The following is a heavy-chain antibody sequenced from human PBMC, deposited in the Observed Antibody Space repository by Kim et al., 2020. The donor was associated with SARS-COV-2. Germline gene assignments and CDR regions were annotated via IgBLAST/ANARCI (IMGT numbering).Heavy chain of an antibody. CDR2: LNTNTGHP. V-gene: IGHV7-4-1*02. J-gene: IGHJ5*02. Sequence: ASVKVSCKASGYPFTHYHMCWVRQAPAQGLEWMGCLNTNTGHPTYALGFTGRFVFSFDTSVTTAYLQISSLKAEDTAVYYCARKCYGYWVFDPWRKGTVV. CDR1: GYPFTHYH. D-gene: IGHD5-18*01. CDR3: ARKCYGYWVFDP.